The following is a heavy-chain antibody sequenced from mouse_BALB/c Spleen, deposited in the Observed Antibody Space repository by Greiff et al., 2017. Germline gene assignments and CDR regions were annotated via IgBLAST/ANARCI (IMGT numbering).Heavy chain of an antibody. CDR3: ARGDEMDY. Sequence: VQLQQSGAELVRPGTSVKVSCKASGYAFTNYLIEWVKQRPGQGLEWIGVINPGSGGTNYNEKFKGKATLTADKSSSTAYMQLSSLTSDDSAVYFCARGDEMDYWGQGTSVTVSS. D-gene: IGHD3-3*01. V-gene: IGHV1-54*01. CDR1: GYAFTNYL. J-gene: IGHJ4*01. CDR2: INPGSGGT.